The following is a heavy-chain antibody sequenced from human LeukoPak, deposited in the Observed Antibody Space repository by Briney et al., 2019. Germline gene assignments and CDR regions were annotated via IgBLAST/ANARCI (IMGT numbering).Heavy chain of an antibody. CDR3: AREGYEQWLVLGGFDY. CDR2: IYTSGST. J-gene: IGHJ4*02. CDR1: GGSISSYY. Sequence: SETLSLTCTVSGGSISSYYWSWIRQPAGKGLEWIGRIYTSGSTNYNPSLKGRVTMSVDTSKNQFSLKLSSVTAADTAVYYCAREGYEQWLVLGGFDYWGQGTLVTVSS. V-gene: IGHV4-4*07. D-gene: IGHD6-19*01.